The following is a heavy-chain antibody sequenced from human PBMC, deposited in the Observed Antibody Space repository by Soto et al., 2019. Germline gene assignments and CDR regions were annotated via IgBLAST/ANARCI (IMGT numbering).Heavy chain of an antibody. CDR3: ARDSSYYDFWSGYYRDNYGMDV. D-gene: IGHD3-3*01. J-gene: IGHJ6*02. Sequence: QVQLQESGPGLVKPSQTLSLTCTVSGGSISSGGYYWSWIRQHPGKGLEWIGYIYYSGSTYYNPSPKSRVTISVDTSKNQFSLKLSSVTAADTAVYYCARDSSYYDFWSGYYRDNYGMDVWGQGTTVTVSS. V-gene: IGHV4-31*03. CDR1: GGSISSGGYY. CDR2: IYYSGST.